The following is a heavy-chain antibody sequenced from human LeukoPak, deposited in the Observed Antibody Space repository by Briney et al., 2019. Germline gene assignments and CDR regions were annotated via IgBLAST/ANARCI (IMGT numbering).Heavy chain of an antibody. CDR3: ARLSHIVVVTATAWYFDL. D-gene: IGHD2-21*02. Sequence: PGGSLRLSCAASGFTFSSYAMSWVRQAPGKGLEWIGSIYYSGSTYYNPSLKSRVTISVDTSKNQFSLKLSSVTAADTAVYYCARLSHIVVVTATAWYFDLWGRGTLVTVSS. V-gene: IGHV4-38-2*01. J-gene: IGHJ2*01. CDR2: IYYSGST. CDR1: GFTFSSYA.